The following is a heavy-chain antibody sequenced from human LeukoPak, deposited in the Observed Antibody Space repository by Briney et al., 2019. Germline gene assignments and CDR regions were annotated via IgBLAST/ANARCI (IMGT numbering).Heavy chain of an antibody. CDR1: GFTFSRYA. J-gene: IGHJ4*02. CDR3: TKGSVGTPPPFDF. Sequence: LRLSCAASGFTFSRYAMQWVRQAPGKGLEWVALISGDGKTQSYADFVKGRFTISRDNSKNTLYLQMNSLRTEDTALYHCTKGSVGTPPPFDFWGQGTLVTVSS. V-gene: IGHV3-30*04. D-gene: IGHD2-15*01. CDR2: ISGDGKTQ.